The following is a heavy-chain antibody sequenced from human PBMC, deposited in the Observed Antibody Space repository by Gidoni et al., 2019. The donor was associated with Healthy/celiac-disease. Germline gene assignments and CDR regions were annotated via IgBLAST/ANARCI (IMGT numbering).Heavy chain of an antibody. CDR2: IYYSGST. J-gene: IGHJ4*02. D-gene: IGHD6-13*01. V-gene: IGHV4-39*01. CDR1: GVSISSRSYY. Sequence: QLQLQESGPGLVKPSETLSLTCTVSGVSISSRSYYWGWIRQPPGKGLEWIGSIYYSGSTYYNPSLKSRVTISVDTSKNQFSLKLSSVTAADTAVYYCASLRTVSSRYFDYWGQGTLVTVSS. CDR3: ASLRTVSSRYFDY.